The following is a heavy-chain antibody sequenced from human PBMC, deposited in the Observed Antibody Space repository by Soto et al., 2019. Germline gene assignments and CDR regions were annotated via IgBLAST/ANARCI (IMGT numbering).Heavy chain of an antibody. CDR3: ARLQLGGDRMLNWFDP. Sequence: QVQVVQSGPELKKPGTSGKVSCKAQGYIFTKYGLGWVRQAPGHGLEWMGLINVYNGDRKVAQKFQDRGSMTTDTATDTAYMELKRLRSGDTAVYYCARLQLGGDRMLNWFDPWGQGTLVTVSS. CDR2: INVYNGDR. V-gene: IGHV1-18*01. J-gene: IGHJ5*02. CDR1: GYIFTKYG. D-gene: IGHD2-21*02.